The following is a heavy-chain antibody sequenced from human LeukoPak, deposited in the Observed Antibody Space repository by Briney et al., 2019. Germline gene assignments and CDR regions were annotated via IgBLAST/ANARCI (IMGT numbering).Heavy chain of an antibody. J-gene: IGHJ4*02. D-gene: IGHD3-16*01. Sequence: SETLSLTCSVSGVPIRTYYWTWFRQPPGRGLEWIGYICHTGSTNYNPSLKSRVTLSIDTSRSQFSLRLTSVTAADTAVYYCANYDGAPRNWGQGTLVTVSS. CDR1: GVPIRTYY. CDR3: ANYDGAPRN. V-gene: IGHV4-59*08. CDR2: ICHTGST.